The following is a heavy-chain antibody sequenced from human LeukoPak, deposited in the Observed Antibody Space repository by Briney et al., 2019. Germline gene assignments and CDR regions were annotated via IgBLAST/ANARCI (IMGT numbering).Heavy chain of an antibody. J-gene: IGHJ6*03. V-gene: IGHV3-48*03. D-gene: IGHD2/OR15-2a*01. CDR3: ARAQGDRYLLSHYYYYMDV. Sequence: PGGSLRLSCVASGFTSSSYEMNWVRQAPGKGLEWLSYIGSSDSTTHYADSVKGRFTISRDNAKNSLYLQMNSLRVEDTAVYYCARAQGDRYLLSHYYYYMDVWGKGTTVTISS. CDR2: IGSSDSTT. CDR1: GFTSSSYE.